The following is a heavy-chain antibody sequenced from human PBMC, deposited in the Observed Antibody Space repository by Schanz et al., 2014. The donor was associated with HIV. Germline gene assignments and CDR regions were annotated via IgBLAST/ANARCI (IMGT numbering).Heavy chain of an antibody. CDR2: MTGNGGNTHYADSVNVNRP. V-gene: IGHV3-23*01. Sequence: EEQLLESGGGLVQPGGSLRISCVASGFTFSSHAMTWVRQAPGKGLEWVSGMTGNGGNTHYADSVNVNRPYYADSVKGRFTISRDKSKNTLYLQMNSLRAEDTAVYYCAKDPTYGDYGGDAFDIWGQGTMVTVSS. CDR3: AKDPTYGDYGGDAFDI. D-gene: IGHD4-17*01. CDR1: GFTFSSHA. J-gene: IGHJ3*02.